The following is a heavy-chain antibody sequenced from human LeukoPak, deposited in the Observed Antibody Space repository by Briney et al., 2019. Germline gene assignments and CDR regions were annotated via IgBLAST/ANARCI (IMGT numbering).Heavy chain of an antibody. J-gene: IGHJ4*02. D-gene: IGHD5-18*01. V-gene: IGHV4-34*01. Sequence: SETLSLTCAVYGGSFSTYYWSWIRQPPGKGLEWIGEINHGGFTNYNPSLKSRVTISVDTSKNQFSLRLSSLTAADAAVYFCARCAGYSYYYYWGQGTLVTVSS. CDR3: ARCAGYSYYYY. CDR1: GGSFSTYY. CDR2: INHGGFT.